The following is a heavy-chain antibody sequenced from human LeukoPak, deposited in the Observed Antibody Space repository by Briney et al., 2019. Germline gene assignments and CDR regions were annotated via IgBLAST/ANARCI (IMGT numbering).Heavy chain of an antibody. Sequence: ASVKVSCKASGGTFSSYAISWVRQAPGQGLEWMGGIIPIFGTANYAQKFQGRVTITADESTSTAYMELSSLRSEDTAVYYCAGAFCSGGDCYRDDAFDIWGQGTMVTVSS. J-gene: IGHJ3*02. CDR1: GGTFSSYA. CDR3: AGAFCSGGDCYRDDAFDI. CDR2: IIPIFGTA. V-gene: IGHV1-69*13. D-gene: IGHD2-21*02.